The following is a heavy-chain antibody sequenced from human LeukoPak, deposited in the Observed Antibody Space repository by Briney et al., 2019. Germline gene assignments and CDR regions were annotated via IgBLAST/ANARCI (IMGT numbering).Heavy chain of an antibody. CDR2: ISSSSSYI. CDR1: GFTFSSYW. J-gene: IGHJ1*01. Sequence: GGSLRLSCAASGFTFSSYWMNWVRQAPGKGLEWVSSISSSSSYIYYTDSVKGRFTISRDNAKKSLYLQMNSLRAEDTAVYYCARGGKRAVTGTRSPQYFHHWGQGTLVTVSS. CDR3: ARGGKRAVTGTRSPQYFHH. V-gene: IGHV3-21*01. D-gene: IGHD6-19*01.